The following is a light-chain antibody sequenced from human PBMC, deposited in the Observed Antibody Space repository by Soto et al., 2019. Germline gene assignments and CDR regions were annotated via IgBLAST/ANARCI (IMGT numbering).Light chain of an antibody. CDR3: QVWDGSSDHYV. CDR2: DDS. J-gene: IGLJ1*01. V-gene: IGLV3-21*02. CDR1: NIGSDS. Sequence: SYELTQPPLVSVAPGQTARITCGGDNIGSDSVHWYQQKPGQAPLLVVYDDSDRPSGIPERFSGFSYGNTATLTISRVEAGDEADYYCQVWDGSSDHYVFGTGTKVTVL.